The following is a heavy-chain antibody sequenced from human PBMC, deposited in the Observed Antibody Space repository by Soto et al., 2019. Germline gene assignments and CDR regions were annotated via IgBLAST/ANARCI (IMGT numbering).Heavy chain of an antibody. CDR1: GYRFTSYW. J-gene: IGHJ6*02. CDR3: ASGFYYGMDV. D-gene: IGHD5-12*01. CDR2: IDPSYSYT. V-gene: IGHV5-10-1*01. Sequence: PGESLKIYCKGSGYRFTSYWISWVRQMPGKGLEWMGRIDPSYSYTNYSPSFQGHVTISADKSISTAYLQWSSLKASDTAMYYCASGFYYGMDVWGQGTTVTVS.